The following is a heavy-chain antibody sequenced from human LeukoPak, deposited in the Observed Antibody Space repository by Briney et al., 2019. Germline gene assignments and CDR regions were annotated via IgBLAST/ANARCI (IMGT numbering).Heavy chain of an antibody. J-gene: IGHJ4*02. V-gene: IGHV3-33*01. D-gene: IGHD3-10*01. Sequence: PGGSLRLSCAASRFTFSNYGMHWVRQAPGKGLEWAAVIWYDGSNKYYADSVKGRFTISRDNSKNTLYLQMNSLRAEDTAVYYCARDLLLWFGELSSSLDNWGQGTLVTVSS. CDR2: IWYDGSNK. CDR1: RFTFSNYG. CDR3: ARDLLLWFGELSSSLDN.